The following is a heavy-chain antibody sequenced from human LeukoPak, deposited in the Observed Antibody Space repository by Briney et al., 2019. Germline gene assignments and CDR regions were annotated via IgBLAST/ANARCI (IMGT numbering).Heavy chain of an antibody. V-gene: IGHV4-59*01. CDR3: ARGPTGDYYYGMDV. CDR2: IYYTGST. Sequence: ASETLFLTFTGSGCSLSSYYWNLVRQPPRKGPEWVGYIYYTGSTNYNPSLKSRVTISVDTSKNQFSLKLSSVTAADTAVYYCARGPTGDYYYGMDVWGQGTTVTVSS. J-gene: IGHJ6*02. D-gene: IGHD1-14*01. CDR1: GCSLSSYY.